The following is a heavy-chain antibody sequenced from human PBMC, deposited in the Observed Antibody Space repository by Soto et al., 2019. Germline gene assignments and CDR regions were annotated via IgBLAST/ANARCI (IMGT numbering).Heavy chain of an antibody. D-gene: IGHD2-21*02. CDR1: GFTFSSYW. V-gene: IGHV3-74*01. CDR3: ARPRPYCGGDCPDS. Sequence: EVQLVESGGGLVQPGGSLRLSCAASGFTFSSYWMHWVRQAPGKGLVWVSRINSDGSSTSYADSVKGRFTISRDDAKNTLYLQMNSLRAEDTAVYYCARPRPYCGGDCPDSWGQGTLVTVSS. J-gene: IGHJ4*02. CDR2: INSDGSST.